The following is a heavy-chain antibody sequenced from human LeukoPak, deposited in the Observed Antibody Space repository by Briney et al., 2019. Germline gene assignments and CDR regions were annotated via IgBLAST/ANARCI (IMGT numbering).Heavy chain of an antibody. CDR2: IKQDGSEK. CDR1: GFTFSSYW. V-gene: IGHV3-7*01. Sequence: GGSLRLSCAASGFTFSSYWMSWVRQAPGKGLEWVANIKQDGSEKYYVDSVKGRFTISRDNAKNSLYLQMNSLRAEDTAVYYCARYYDSSGTNPLHFDYWGQGTLVTVSS. J-gene: IGHJ4*02. CDR3: ARYYDSSGTNPLHFDY. D-gene: IGHD3-22*01.